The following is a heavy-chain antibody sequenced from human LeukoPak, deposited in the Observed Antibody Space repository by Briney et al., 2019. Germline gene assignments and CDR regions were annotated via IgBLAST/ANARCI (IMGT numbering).Heavy chain of an antibody. D-gene: IGHD3-22*01. V-gene: IGHV3-30*02. CDR2: IRYDGSNK. J-gene: IGHJ4*02. Sequence: GGSLRLSCAASGFTFSSYGMHWVRQAPGKGLEWVAFIRYDGSNKYYADSVKGRFTISRDNSKNTLYLQMNSLRAEDTAVYYCAKSSYYDSSGYYFSYWGQGTLATVSS. CDR1: GFTFSSYG. CDR3: AKSSYYDSSGYYFSY.